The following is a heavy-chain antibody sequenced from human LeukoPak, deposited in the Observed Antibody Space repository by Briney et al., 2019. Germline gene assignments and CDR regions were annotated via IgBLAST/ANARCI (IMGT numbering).Heavy chain of an antibody. CDR2: TYYRSKWSN. V-gene: IGHV6-1*01. D-gene: IGHD3-22*01. Sequence: SQTLSLTCAISGDSVSSNSAAWNWIRQSPSRGLEWLGRTYYRSKWSNDAVSVKSRITINPDTSRNQFSLQLNSVTPEDTAVYYCARYYYDSRGYYYYYFDYWGREPWSPSPQ. CDR3: ARYYYDSRGYYYYYFDY. CDR1: GDSVSSNSAA. J-gene: IGHJ4*02.